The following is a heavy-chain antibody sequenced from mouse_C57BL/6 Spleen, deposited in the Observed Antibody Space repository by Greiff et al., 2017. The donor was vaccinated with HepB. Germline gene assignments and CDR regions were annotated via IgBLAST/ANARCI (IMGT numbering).Heavy chain of an antibody. D-gene: IGHD3-3*01. J-gene: IGHJ1*03. CDR2: IYPGDGDT. CDR1: GYAFSSSW. CDR3: ARREGTWGYFDV. Sequence: QVQLQQSGPELVKPGASVKISCKASGYAFSSSWMNWVKQRPGKGLEWIGRIYPGDGDTNYNGKFKGKATLTADKSSSTAYMQLSSLTPEDSAVYFCARREGTWGYFDVWGTGTTVTVSS. V-gene: IGHV1-82*01.